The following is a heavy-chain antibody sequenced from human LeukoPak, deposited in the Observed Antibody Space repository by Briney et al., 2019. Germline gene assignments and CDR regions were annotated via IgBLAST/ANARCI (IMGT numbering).Heavy chain of an antibody. D-gene: IGHD3-16*02. CDR2: IYHSGST. CDR1: GGSISSGGYS. CDR3: ARTNYSFGGVIAKFDP. V-gene: IGHV4-30-2*02. Sequence: SETLSLTCAVSGGSISSGGYSWSWIRQPPGKGLEWIGYIYHSGSTYYNPSLKSRVTISVDRSKNQFSLKLSSVTAADTAVYYCARTNYSFGGVIAKFDPWGQGTLVTVSS. J-gene: IGHJ5*02.